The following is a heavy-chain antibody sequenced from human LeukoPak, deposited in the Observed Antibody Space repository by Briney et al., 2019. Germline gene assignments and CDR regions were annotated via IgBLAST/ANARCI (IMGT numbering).Heavy chain of an antibody. J-gene: IGHJ6*03. CDR2: IYHSGST. CDR1: GYSISSGYY. Sequence: SETLSLTCAVSGYSISSGYYWGWIRQPPGKGLEWIGSIYHSGSTYYNPSLKSRVTISVDTSKNQFSLKLSSVTAADTAVYYCARLAAGGFFYSYMDVWGKGTTVTVSS. V-gene: IGHV4-38-2*01. D-gene: IGHD6-13*01. CDR3: ARLAAGGFFYSYMDV.